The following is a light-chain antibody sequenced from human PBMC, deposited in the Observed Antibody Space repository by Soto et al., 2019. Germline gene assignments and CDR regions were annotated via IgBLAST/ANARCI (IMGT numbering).Light chain of an antibody. CDR2: SNN. J-gene: IGLJ2*01. CDR3: AAWDDSLNGVV. Sequence: QSVLTQPPSASGTPGQRVTISCSGSSSNIGRNTVNWYQHFSGTAPKLLMYSNNQRPSGVPDRFSCSKSGTSASLAISGLQSEDEADYYCAAWDDSLNGVVFGGGTKLTVL. CDR1: SSNIGRNT. V-gene: IGLV1-44*01.